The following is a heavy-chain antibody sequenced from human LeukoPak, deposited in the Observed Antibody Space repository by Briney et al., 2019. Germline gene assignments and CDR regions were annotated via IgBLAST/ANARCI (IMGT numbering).Heavy chain of an antibody. D-gene: IGHD2-21*02. V-gene: IGHV3-66*02. J-gene: IGHJ3*02. CDR3: ARAVGVTAIHNAFDI. CDR1: GFTVSSNY. CDR2: IYSGGGT. Sequence: GGSLRLSCAASGFTVSSNYMSWVRQAPGKGLEWVSVIYSGGGTDYADSVKGRFTISRDNSKKTLYLQMNSLRAEDTAVYYCARAVGVTAIHNAFDIWGQGTMVTVSS.